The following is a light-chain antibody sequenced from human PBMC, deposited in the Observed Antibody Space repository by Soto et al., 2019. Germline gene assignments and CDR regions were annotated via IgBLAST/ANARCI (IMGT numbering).Light chain of an antibody. CDR2: GAS. CDR3: QQYGSPEWT. CDR1: QSVSSSY. V-gene: IGKV3-20*01. J-gene: IGKJ1*01. Sequence: EIVLTQSPGTLSLSPGERATLSCRASQSVSSSYLAWYQQKPGQAPRLLIYGASSRATGIPDRFSGSGSGTDFTLIISRLEPEDFAVYYCQQYGSPEWTFGQGTKVEIK.